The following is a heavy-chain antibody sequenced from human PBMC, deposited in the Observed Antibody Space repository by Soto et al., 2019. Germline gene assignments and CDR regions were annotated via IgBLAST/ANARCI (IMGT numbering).Heavy chain of an antibody. D-gene: IGHD1-1*01. Sequence: SETLSLTCTVSRGSISSYSYYWGWIRQPPGKGLEWIGSIYFSGSTYYDPSLKSRVTISVDTSKNQFSLKVSSVTAADTAVYYCARRYNWNGDDGFDIWGQGTMVTVSS. J-gene: IGHJ3*02. CDR2: IYFSGST. V-gene: IGHV4-39*01. CDR1: RGSISSYSYY. CDR3: ARRYNWNGDDGFDI.